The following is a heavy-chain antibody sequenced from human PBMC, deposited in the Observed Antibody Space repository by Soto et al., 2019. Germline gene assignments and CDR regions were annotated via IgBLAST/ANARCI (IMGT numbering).Heavy chain of an antibody. D-gene: IGHD1-1*01. CDR2: ISAHNGNT. CDR3: ARGRYGDY. V-gene: IGHV1-18*01. Sequence: QVHLVQSGAEVKKPGASVKVSCKGSVYAFTTYAITWVRQAPGQGLEWMGWISAHNGNTNYAQKLQGRVTLTRDTSTSTAYMELRSLRSDDTAVYYCARGRYGDYWGQGILVSVSS. J-gene: IGHJ4*02. CDR1: VYAFTTYA.